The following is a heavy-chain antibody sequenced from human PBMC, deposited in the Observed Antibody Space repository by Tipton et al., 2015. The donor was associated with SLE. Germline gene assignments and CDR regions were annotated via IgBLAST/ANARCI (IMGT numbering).Heavy chain of an antibody. CDR2: IIPIFGTA. V-gene: IGHV1-69*05. D-gene: IGHD2-2*03. CDR1: GGTFSGYA. CDR3: ARGGYCSSTSCYQTFDY. J-gene: IGHJ4*02. Sequence: QLVQSGAEVKKPGSSVKVSCKASGGTFSGYAISWVRQAPGQGLEWMGGIIPIFGTANYAQKFQGRVTITTDESTSTAYMELSSLRSEDTAVYYCARGGYCSSTSCYQTFDYWGQGTLVTVSS.